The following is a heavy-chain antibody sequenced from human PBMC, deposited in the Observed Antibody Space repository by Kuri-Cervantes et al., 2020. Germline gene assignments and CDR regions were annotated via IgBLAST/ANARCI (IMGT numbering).Heavy chain of an antibody. D-gene: IGHD3-22*01. CDR1: GGTFSSYA. CDR3: ARDRPQYYYDSSGYYGSSNWYFDL. CDR2: IIPIFGTA. V-gene: IGHV1-69*13. J-gene: IGHJ2*01. Sequence: SVKVSCKASGGTFSSYAISWVRQAPGQGLEWMGGIIPIFGTANYAQKFQGRVTITADESTSTAYMELSRLRSDDTAVYYCARDRPQYYYDSSGYYGSSNWYFDLWGRGTLVTVSS.